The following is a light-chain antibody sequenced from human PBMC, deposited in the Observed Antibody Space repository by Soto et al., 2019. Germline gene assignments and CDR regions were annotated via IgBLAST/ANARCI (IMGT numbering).Light chain of an antibody. J-gene: IGKJ5*01. CDR2: DAS. Sequence: AIQLTHSPSSLSASVGDRVTITCRASQDISSALAWYQQKPGKAPKLLMNDASSLESGVPSRFGGSGSGADFTLTISSLQPEDFATYYCQHFNNYPTFGQGTRLEIK. V-gene: IGKV1D-13*01. CDR3: QHFNNYPT. CDR1: QDISSA.